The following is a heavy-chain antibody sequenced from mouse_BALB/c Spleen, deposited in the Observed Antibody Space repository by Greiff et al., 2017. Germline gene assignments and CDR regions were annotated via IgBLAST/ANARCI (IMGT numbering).Heavy chain of an antibody. CDR1: SYTFTDYA. V-gene: IGHV1-67*01. CDR3: ARGGIYYGNAFDAMDY. D-gene: IGHD2-1*01. Sequence: QVQLQQSGPELVRPGVSVKISCKGSSYTFTDYAMHWVKQSHAQSLEWIGVISTYYGNTNYNQKFKGKATMTVDKSSSTAYMELARLTSEDSAVYYCARGGIYYGNAFDAMDYWGQGTSVTVSS. CDR2: ISTYYGNT. J-gene: IGHJ4*01.